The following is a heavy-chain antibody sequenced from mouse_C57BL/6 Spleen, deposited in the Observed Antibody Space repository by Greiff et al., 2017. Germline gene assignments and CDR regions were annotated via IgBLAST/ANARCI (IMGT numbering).Heavy chain of an antibody. J-gene: IGHJ3*01. CDR1: GYAFSSSW. CDR2: IYPGDGDT. D-gene: IGHD2-4*01. V-gene: IGHV1-82*01. CDR3: ANYYDYDEGFAY. Sequence: VQLQQSGPELVKPGASVKISCKASGYAFSSSWMNWVKQRPGKGLEWIGRIYPGDGDTNYNGKFKGKAPLTADKSSSAAYMQRSSLSSEDSAVYFCANYYDYDEGFAYWGQGTLVTVSA.